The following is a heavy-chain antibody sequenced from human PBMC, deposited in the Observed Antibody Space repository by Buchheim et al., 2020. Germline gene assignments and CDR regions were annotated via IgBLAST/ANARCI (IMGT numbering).Heavy chain of an antibody. CDR2: IDYSGST. D-gene: IGHD6-19*01. V-gene: IGHV4-59*01. Sequence: QVQLQESGPGLVKPSETLSLTCTVSGGSITGYYWSWIRQPPGKGLEWIGYIDYSGSTNYNPSLKSRVTISVVTSKDQFSPKLSSVTTADTAFYYCARGPYSSGWAAWFDPWGQGTL. CDR1: GGSITGYY. CDR3: ARGPYSSGWAAWFDP. J-gene: IGHJ5*02.